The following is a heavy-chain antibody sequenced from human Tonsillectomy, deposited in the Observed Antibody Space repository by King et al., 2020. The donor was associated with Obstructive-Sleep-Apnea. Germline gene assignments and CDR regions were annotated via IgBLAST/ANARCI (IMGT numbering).Heavy chain of an antibody. V-gene: IGHV5-51*01. CDR2: IYPGDSDT. CDR1: GYNFITYW. D-gene: IGHD3-22*01. Sequence: LVQSGAELKKPGESLKISCKGSGYNFITYWIAWVRQMPGKGLEWVGIIYPGDSDTRYSPSFQGQVTISADKSIDTAYLQWSSLKASDTAIYYCAGPGISDSTGFSFDYWGQGTLVSVSS. J-gene: IGHJ4*02. CDR3: AGPGISDSTGFSFDY.